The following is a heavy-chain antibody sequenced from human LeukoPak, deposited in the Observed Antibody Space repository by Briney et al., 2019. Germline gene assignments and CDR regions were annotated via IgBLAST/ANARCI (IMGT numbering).Heavy chain of an antibody. CDR1: GYTFTSYD. CDR3: AKSTVTTDFDY. J-gene: IGHJ4*02. D-gene: IGHD4-17*01. CDR2: MNPNGGNT. V-gene: IGHV1-8*01. Sequence: GASVKVSCKASGYTFTSYDINRVRQATGQGLEWMGWMNPNGGNTGYAQKFQGRVTMTRNTSISTAYMELSSLRSEDTAVYYCAKSTVTTDFDYWGQGTLVTVSS.